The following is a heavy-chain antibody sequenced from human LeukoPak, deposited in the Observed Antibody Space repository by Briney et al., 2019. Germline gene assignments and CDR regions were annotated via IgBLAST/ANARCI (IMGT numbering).Heavy chain of an antibody. CDR3: ARELDGYNPLDY. CDR2: ISSSSSYI. V-gene: IGHV3-21*01. Sequence: GGSLRLACAASGFTFSSYSMNWVRQAPGKGLEWVSSISSSSSYIYYADSVKGRFTISRDNAKNSLYLQMNSLRAEDTAVYYCARELDGYNPLDYWGQGTLVTVSS. CDR1: GFTFSSYS. D-gene: IGHD5-24*01. J-gene: IGHJ4*02.